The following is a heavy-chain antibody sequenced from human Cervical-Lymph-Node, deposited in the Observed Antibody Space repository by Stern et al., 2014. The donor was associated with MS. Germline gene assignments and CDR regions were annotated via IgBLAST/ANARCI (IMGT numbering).Heavy chain of an antibody. Sequence: QVQLVQSGAEVKKPGASVKVSCKASGYTFTGYYMHWVRQAPGQGLEWMGWINPNSGGTNYAQKFQGWVTMTRDTSISTACMELSRLRSDDTAVYYCARDMSLNYDSSGYEGCLGYWGQGTLVTVSS. CDR2: INPNSGGT. D-gene: IGHD3-22*01. V-gene: IGHV1-2*04. CDR3: ARDMSLNYDSSGYEGCLGY. J-gene: IGHJ4*02. CDR1: GYTFTGYY.